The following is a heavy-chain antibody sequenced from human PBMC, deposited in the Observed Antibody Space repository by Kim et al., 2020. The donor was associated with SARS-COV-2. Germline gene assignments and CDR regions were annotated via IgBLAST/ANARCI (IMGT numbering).Heavy chain of an antibody. D-gene: IGHD3-10*01. CDR3: ARGGILWFGELLFGGMDV. V-gene: IGHV4-34*01. J-gene: IGHJ6*02. Sequence: KRRVTISVDTSKNQCSLKLSSVTAADTAVYYCARGGILWFGELLFGGMDVWGQGTTVTVSS.